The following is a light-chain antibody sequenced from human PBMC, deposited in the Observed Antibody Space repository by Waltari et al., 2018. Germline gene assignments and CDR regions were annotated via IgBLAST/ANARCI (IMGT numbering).Light chain of an antibody. V-gene: IGLV2-11*01. CDR1: SSDVGGYNY. J-gene: IGLJ3*02. CDR3: CSYAGSIWV. Sequence: QSALTQPRSVSGSPGQSVTISCTGTSSDVGGYNYVPWYQQHPGKAPKLMIYDVTKRPSGVPVRFSGSKAGNTAALTISGLQAEDEADYYCCSYAGSIWVFGGWTKMTVL. CDR2: DVT.